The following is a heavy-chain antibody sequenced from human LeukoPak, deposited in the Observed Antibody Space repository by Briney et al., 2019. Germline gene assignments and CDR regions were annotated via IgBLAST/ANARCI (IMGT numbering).Heavy chain of an antibody. CDR1: GFTVSCNE. J-gene: IGHJ4*02. V-gene: IGHV3-21*01. CDR3: ARDGAAAGWETYYFDY. D-gene: IGHD6-13*01. Sequence: PGGSLRLSCAASGFTVSCNEMNWVRQAPGKGLEWVSSISSSSTYIYYADSVKGRFTISRDNAKNSLYLQMNSLRAEDTAVYYCARDGAAAGWETYYFDYWGQGTLVTVSS. CDR2: ISSSSTYI.